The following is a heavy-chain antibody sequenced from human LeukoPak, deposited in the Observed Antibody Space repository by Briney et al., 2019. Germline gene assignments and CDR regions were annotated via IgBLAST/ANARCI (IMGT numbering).Heavy chain of an antibody. V-gene: IGHV3-23*01. CDR2: ISGSGDST. Sequence: GGSLRLSCAASGFTLNSYAVNWVRQAPGRGLEWVSAISGSGDSTHYADSVKGRFTISRDNSKNTLYLQMNSLRAEDTAVYYCATYYGDKPDCWGQGTLVTVSS. CDR3: ATYYGDKPDC. CDR1: GFTLNSYA. D-gene: IGHD4-17*01. J-gene: IGHJ4*02.